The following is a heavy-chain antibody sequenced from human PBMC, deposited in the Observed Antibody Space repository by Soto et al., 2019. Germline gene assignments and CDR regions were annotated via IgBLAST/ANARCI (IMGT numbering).Heavy chain of an antibody. D-gene: IGHD3-9*01. V-gene: IGHV3-66*01. CDR3: ARDLGASDILTGYYSPGAFDI. CDR1: GFTFSSYA. J-gene: IGHJ3*02. CDR2: IYSGGST. Sequence: GGSLRLSCAASGFTFSSYAMSWVRQAPGKGLEWVSVIYSGGSTYYADSVKGRFTISRDNSKNTLYLQMNSLRAEDTAVYYCARDLGASDILTGYYSPGAFDIWGQGTMVTVSS.